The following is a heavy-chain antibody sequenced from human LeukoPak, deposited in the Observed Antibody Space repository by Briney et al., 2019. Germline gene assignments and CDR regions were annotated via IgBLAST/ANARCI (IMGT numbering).Heavy chain of an antibody. J-gene: IGHJ6*02. CDR3: ARRQVVVGSMDV. CDR1: GYTFTIYG. CDR2: ISAYNGNT. Sequence: ASVKVSCTASGYTFTIYGISWVRQAPGQGLEWMGWISAYNGNTNYAQKLQGRVTMTTDTSTSTAYVELRSLRSDDTAVYYCARRQVVVGSMDVWGQGTTVTVSS. V-gene: IGHV1-18*01. D-gene: IGHD2-2*01.